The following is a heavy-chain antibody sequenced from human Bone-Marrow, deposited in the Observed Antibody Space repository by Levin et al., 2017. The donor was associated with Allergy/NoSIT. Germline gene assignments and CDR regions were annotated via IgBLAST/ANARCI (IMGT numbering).Heavy chain of an antibody. Sequence: PSETLSLTCAASGFTFDDYGMSWVRQAPGKGLEWVSGINWNGGSTGYADSVKGRFTISRDNAKNSLHLQMNSLRAEDTALYYCARVSGTPRGSSDYWGQGTLVTVSS. CDR3: ARVSGTPRGSSDY. CDR2: INWNGGST. CDR1: GFTFDDYG. V-gene: IGHV3-20*04. D-gene: IGHD3-10*01. J-gene: IGHJ4*02.